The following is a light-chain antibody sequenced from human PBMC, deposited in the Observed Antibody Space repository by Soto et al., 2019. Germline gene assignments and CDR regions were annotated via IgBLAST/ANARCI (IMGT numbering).Light chain of an antibody. CDR1: QSVSSY. J-gene: IGKJ4*01. Sequence: ENVLTQSAATLSLSPGERATLTCRASQSVSSYLAWYQQKPGQAPRLLIYDASNRATGVPVRFSGSGSGTDFTLSISSLEPEDFGIYYCQQRSNWPLTFGGGTKVEIK. V-gene: IGKV3-11*01. CDR3: QQRSNWPLT. CDR2: DAS.